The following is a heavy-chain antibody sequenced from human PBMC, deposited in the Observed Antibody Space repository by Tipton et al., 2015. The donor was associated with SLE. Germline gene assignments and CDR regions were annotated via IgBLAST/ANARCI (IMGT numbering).Heavy chain of an antibody. CDR2: IYHSWST. CDR1: GFSISTDYY. J-gene: IGHJ6*02. CDR3: ARFRGSGSYFPYLYGMDV. D-gene: IGHD3-10*01. V-gene: IGHV4-38-2*02. Sequence: TLSLTCTVSGFSISTDYYWNWIRQPPGKGLDWIGSIYHSWSTYYNPSLKSRATVSVDTSKNQFSLKLNSVTAADTAVYYCARFRGSGSYFPYLYGMDVWGQGTTVTVSS.